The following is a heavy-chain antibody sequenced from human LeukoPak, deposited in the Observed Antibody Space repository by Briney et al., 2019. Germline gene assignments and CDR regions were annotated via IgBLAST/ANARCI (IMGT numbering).Heavy chain of an antibody. CDR3: ARGGVVVPAAIGYYYYGMDV. Sequence: GASVKVSCKASGYTFTGYYMHWVRQAPGQGLEWMGWINPNSGGTNYAQKFQGRVTMTRDTSISTAYMELSRLRSDDTAVYYCARGGVVVPAAIGYYYYGMDVWGQGTTVTVSS. CDR2: INPNSGGT. J-gene: IGHJ6*02. V-gene: IGHV1-2*02. CDR1: GYTFTGYY. D-gene: IGHD2-2*01.